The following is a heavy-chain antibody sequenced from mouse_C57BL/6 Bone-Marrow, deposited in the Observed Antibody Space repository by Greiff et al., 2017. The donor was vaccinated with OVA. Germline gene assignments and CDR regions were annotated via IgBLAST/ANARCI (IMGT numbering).Heavy chain of an antibody. Sequence: VQLQQSGAELVRPGASVTLSCKASGYTFTDYEMHWVKQTPVHGLEWIGAIDPETGGTAYNQKFKGKAILTADKSSSTAYMELRSLTSEDSAVYYCTRHYYGSRGYIDVWGTGTTVTVSS. J-gene: IGHJ1*03. CDR1: GYTFTDYE. CDR2: IDPETGGT. D-gene: IGHD1-1*01. CDR3: TRHYYGSRGYIDV. V-gene: IGHV1-15*01.